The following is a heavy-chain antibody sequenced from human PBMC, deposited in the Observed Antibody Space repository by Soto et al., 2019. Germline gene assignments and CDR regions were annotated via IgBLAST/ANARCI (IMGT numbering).Heavy chain of an antibody. Sequence: LRLSCAASGFTFSSYAMSWVRQAPGKGLEWVSAISGSGGSTYYADSVKGRFTISRDNSKNTLYLQMNSLRAEDTAVYYCAKDRSYCGGDCHPALFDYWGQGTLVTVSS. V-gene: IGHV3-23*01. CDR1: GFTFSSYA. J-gene: IGHJ4*02. CDR2: ISGSGGST. CDR3: AKDRSYCGGDCHPALFDY. D-gene: IGHD2-21*02.